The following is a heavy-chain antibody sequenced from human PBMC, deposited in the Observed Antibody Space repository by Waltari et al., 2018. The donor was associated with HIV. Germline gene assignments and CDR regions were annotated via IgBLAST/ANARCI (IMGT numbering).Heavy chain of an antibody. Sequence: KPGGSLRLSCAASGYAFGNFAMSWVRQSPGKGLEWVSAISGSVGATFYADSLNGRFTISRDYSKSTLYLQMNSLRDEDTAIYYCARVSGSGYYGMDVWGPGTTVTVSS. CDR1: GYAFGNFA. D-gene: IGHD3-10*01. CDR2: ISGSVGAT. V-gene: IGHV3-23*01. CDR3: ARVSGSGYYGMDV. J-gene: IGHJ6*02.